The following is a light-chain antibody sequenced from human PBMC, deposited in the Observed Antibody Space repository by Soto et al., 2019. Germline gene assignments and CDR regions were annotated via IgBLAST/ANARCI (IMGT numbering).Light chain of an antibody. J-gene: IGKJ1*01. CDR3: NQYNNWPRWT. CDR1: QSVNSN. V-gene: IGKV3-15*01. Sequence: EIVMTQSPATLSVSPGERATLSCRASQSVNSNLAWYQQKPGQAPRLLIYGASTRATGIPARFSGSGSGTEFTHTISSLQSEDFAVYYCNQYNNWPRWTFGQGTKVEIK. CDR2: GAS.